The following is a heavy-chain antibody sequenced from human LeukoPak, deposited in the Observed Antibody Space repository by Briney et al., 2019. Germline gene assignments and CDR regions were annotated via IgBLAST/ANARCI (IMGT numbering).Heavy chain of an antibody. CDR1: GGSISSYY. D-gene: IGHD3-3*02. CDR3: ARDGIFGIFDY. V-gene: IGHV4-4*07. Sequence: SETLALICTVSGGSISSYYWSWIRQPAAKGLEGIGRIYTSGSTNYNPSLKSRVTMSVDTSKNQFSLKLSSVTAADTAVYYWARDGIFGIFDYWGQGTLVTVSS. CDR2: IYTSGST. J-gene: IGHJ4*02.